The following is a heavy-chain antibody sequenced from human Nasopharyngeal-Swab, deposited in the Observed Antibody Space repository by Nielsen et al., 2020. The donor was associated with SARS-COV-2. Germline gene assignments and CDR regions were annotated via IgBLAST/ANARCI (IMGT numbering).Heavy chain of an antibody. CDR2: ISGSGGST. D-gene: IGHD3-10*01. J-gene: IGHJ4*02. Sequence: GESLKISCAASGFTFSSYAMSWVRQAPGKGLERVSAISGSGGSTYYADSVKGRFTISRDNSKNTLYLQMNSLRAEDTAVYYCAKDFGEWVPYYFDYWGQGTLVTVSS. CDR3: AKDFGEWVPYYFDY. CDR1: GFTFSSYA. V-gene: IGHV3-23*01.